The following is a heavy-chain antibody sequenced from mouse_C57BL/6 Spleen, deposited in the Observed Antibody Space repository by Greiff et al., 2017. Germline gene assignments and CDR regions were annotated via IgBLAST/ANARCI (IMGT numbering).Heavy chain of an antibody. J-gene: IGHJ1*03. CDR1: GYSITSGYY. CDR3: ARDRNYGSSYGYFDV. D-gene: IGHD1-1*01. CDR2: ISYDGSN. Sequence: EVKLLESGPGLVKPSQSLSLTCSVTGYSITSGYYWNWIRQFPGNKLEWMGYISYDGSNNYNPTLKNRISITQDTSKNQFFLTLNSVTTEDTATYYCARDRNYGSSYGYFDVWGTGTTVTVSS. V-gene: IGHV3-6*01.